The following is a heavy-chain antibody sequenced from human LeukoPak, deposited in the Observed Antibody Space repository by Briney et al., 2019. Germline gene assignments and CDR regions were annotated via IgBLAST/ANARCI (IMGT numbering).Heavy chain of an antibody. CDR3: AKSNGYGLVDI. CDR1: GGSISTYY. J-gene: IGHJ3*02. V-gene: IGHV4-59*01. D-gene: IGHD3-10*01. Sequence: SETLSLTCTVSGGSISTYYWNWIRQPPGKGLEWIGYIYYSGTTNYNPSLKSRVSMSVDTSKNQFSLKLSSVTAADTAVYYCAKSNGYGLVDIWGQGTMVTVSS. CDR2: IYYSGTT.